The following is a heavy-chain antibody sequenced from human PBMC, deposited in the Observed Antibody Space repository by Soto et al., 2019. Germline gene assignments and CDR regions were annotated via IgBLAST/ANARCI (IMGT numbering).Heavy chain of an antibody. CDR3: AKRRYCPSTTCFDY. Sequence: QRLSCAASGLTFSSYAMSWVRQAPGKGLEWVSAISGSGGSTYYADSVKGRFTISRDNSKNTLYLQMNSLRAEDTAVYYCAKRRYCPSTTCFDYWGQGTLVTVSS. D-gene: IGHD2-2*01. J-gene: IGHJ4*01. CDR1: GLTFSSYA. V-gene: IGHV3-23*01. CDR2: ISGSGGST.